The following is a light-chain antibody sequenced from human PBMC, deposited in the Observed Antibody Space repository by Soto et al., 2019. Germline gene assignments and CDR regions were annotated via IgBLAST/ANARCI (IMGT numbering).Light chain of an antibody. CDR1: SSNIGSNY. CDR2: RNN. J-gene: IGLJ1*01. Sequence: QSVLTQPPSASGTHGQRVTISCSGSSSNIGSNYVYWYQQLPGTAPKLLIYRNNQRPSGVPDRFSGSKSGTSASLAISGLRSEDEADDYCAAWDDSLSGLFGTGTKLTVL. CDR3: AAWDDSLSGL. V-gene: IGLV1-47*01.